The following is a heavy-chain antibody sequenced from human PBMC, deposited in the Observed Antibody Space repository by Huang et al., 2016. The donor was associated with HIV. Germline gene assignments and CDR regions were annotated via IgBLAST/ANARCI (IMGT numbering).Heavy chain of an antibody. D-gene: IGHD2-21*02. CDR3: AKAGCGGDCYSF. J-gene: IGHJ4*02. Sequence: QVHLVESGGGVVQSGGSLRLSCVASGFTFSSYGMHWVRQSPGKGLEWVAFIRYDGNNKDYVDSVKCRFTITRDNSKNTLYLQMNSLRAEDTAVYYCAKAGCGGDCYSFWGQGTLVTVSS. V-gene: IGHV3-30*02. CDR2: IRYDGNNK. CDR1: GFTFSSYG.